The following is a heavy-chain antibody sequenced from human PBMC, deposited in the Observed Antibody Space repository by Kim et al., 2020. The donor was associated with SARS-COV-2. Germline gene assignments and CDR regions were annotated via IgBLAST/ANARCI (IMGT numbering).Heavy chain of an antibody. J-gene: IGHJ6*02. V-gene: IGHV4-34*01. Sequence: PSRKSRVTISVDTSKNKFSLRLSSVTAADTAVYYCARDRVATSVYYGMDVWGQGTTVTVSS. CDR3: ARDRVATSVYYGMDV. D-gene: IGHD3-3*01.